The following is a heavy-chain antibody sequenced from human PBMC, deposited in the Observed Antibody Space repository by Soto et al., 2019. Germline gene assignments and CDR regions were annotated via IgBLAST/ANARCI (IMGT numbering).Heavy chain of an antibody. V-gene: IGHV3-74*01. J-gene: IGHJ4*02. CDR2: IDSDGSSI. CDR3: ASTSSGWADFDY. D-gene: IGHD6-19*01. CDR1: GFTFSSYW. Sequence: EVQLVESGGGFVQPGGSLRLSCAASGFTFSSYWMHWVRQVPGKGLVWVSRIDSDGSSISYADSVKGRFTISRDNAKNTLYLQMNSLRAEDTAVYYCASTSSGWADFDYWGQGTLVTVSS.